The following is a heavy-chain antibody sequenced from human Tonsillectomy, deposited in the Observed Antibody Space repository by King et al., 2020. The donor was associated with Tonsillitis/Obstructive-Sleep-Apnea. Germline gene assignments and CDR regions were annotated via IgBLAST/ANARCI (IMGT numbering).Heavy chain of an antibody. V-gene: IGHV5-51*01. CDR1: GYSFTSYW. CDR2: IYPGDSDT. CDR3: AGRDQDNIVVVLEYGFDI. Sequence: VQLVQSGAEVKKPGESLKISCKGSGYSFTSYWIGWVRQMPGKGLEWMGIIYPGDSDTRYSPSFQGQVTMSADKSISTASLQWVSLKASDTAMYYCAGRDQDNIVVVLEYGFDIWGQGTMVTVSS. J-gene: IGHJ3*02. D-gene: IGHD3-22*01.